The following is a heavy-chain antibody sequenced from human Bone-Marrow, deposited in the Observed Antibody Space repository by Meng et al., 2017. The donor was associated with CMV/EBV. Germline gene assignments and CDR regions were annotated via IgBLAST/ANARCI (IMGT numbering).Heavy chain of an antibody. D-gene: IGHD3-22*01. V-gene: IGHV1-18*01. Sequence: ASVKVSCKASGYTFTSYGISWVRQAPGQGLEWMGWISAYNGNTNYAKKLQGRVTMTTDTSTSTAYMELRSLRSADTAVYYRARDHDDSSGYYYVGELDAFDIWGQGTMVTVSS. CDR2: ISAYNGNT. CDR3: ARDHDDSSGYYYVGELDAFDI. J-gene: IGHJ3*02. CDR1: GYTFTSYG.